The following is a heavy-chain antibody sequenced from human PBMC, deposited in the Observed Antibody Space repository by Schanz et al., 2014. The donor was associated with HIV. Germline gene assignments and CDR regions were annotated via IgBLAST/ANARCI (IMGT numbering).Heavy chain of an antibody. J-gene: IGHJ4*01. CDR2: INHSGIP. CDR1: GSSFNDYY. V-gene: IGHV4-34*01. Sequence: QVRLPQWGAGLLKPSETLSLTCAVYGSSFNDYYWGWIRQAPGKGPEWIGEINHSGIPNYNPSLESRVPISVDMSKNQFSRNLPPVTAADTAVYFCARGDFGGSSVDYWGHGNMVTVSS. D-gene: IGHD4-17*01. CDR3: ARGDFGGSSVDY.